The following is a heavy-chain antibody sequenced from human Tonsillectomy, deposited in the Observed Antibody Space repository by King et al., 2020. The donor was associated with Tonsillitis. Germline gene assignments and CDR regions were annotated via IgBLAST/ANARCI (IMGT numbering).Heavy chain of an antibody. D-gene: IGHD2-2*01. Sequence: VQLPQGGAGLLKPSETLSLTCVVYGGSFNAYSWSWIRQPPGKGLEWIGKINHSGSTNYNPSLKSRVTISIDTSKNQFSLKLSSVTAADTALYYCARGGPLVPAASFDYWGQGTLVTVSS. CDR2: INHSGST. V-gene: IGHV4-34*01. CDR3: ARGGPLVPAASFDY. CDR1: GGSFNAYS. J-gene: IGHJ4*02.